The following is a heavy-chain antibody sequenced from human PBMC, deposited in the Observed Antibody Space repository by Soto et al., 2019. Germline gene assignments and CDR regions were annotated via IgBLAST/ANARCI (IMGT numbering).Heavy chain of an antibody. V-gene: IGHV3-33*01. CDR2: IWYDGSNK. CDR1: GFTFSSYG. Sequence: VQLVESGGGVVQPGRSLRLSCAASGFTFSSYGMHWVRQAPGKGLEWVAVIWYDGSNKYYADSVKGRFTISRDNSKNTLYLQMNSLRAEDTAVYYCARDGPPRYSSSWYSYYGMDVWGQGTTVTVSS. J-gene: IGHJ6*02. D-gene: IGHD6-13*01. CDR3: ARDGPPRYSSSWYSYYGMDV.